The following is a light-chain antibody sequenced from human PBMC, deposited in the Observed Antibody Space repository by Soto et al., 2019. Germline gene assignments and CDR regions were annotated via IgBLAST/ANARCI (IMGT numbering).Light chain of an antibody. J-gene: IGKJ1*01. CDR3: HQTYIAPAT. CDR2: AAS. V-gene: IGKV1-39*01. CDR1: QSINNC. Sequence: DIHMTQSPSSLSASVGDRVTITCRASQSINNCLSWFQQKPGQAPKLLIYAASSLQSGVPSRFSGSGSGTDFILTIDSLQPEDFATYFCHQTYIAPATFGQGTKVGVK.